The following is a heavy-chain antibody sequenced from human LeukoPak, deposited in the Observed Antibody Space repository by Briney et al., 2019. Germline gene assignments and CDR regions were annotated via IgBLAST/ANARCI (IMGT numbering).Heavy chain of an antibody. V-gene: IGHV1-69*04. CDR3: AEDGGYCSSTSCYAFDY. CDR2: IIPILGIA. CDR1: GGTFSSYA. Sequence: GASVKVSCKASGGTFSSYAISWVRQAPGQGLEWMGRIIPILGIANYAQKLQGRVTITADKSTSTAYMELSSLRSEDTAVYYCAEDGGYCSSTSCYAFDYWGQGTLVTVSS. D-gene: IGHD2-2*01. J-gene: IGHJ4*02.